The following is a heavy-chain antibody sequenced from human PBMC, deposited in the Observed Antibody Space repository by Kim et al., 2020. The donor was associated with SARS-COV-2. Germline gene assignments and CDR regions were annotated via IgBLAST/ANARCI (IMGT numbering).Heavy chain of an antibody. CDR3: AAGATMVRGVIGY. V-gene: IGHV4-59*01. CDR2: IYYSGST. D-gene: IGHD3-10*01. CDR1: GGSISSYY. Sequence: SETLSLTCTVSGGSISSYYWSWIRQPPGKGLEWIGYIYYSGSTNYNPSLKSRVTISVDTSKNQFSLKLSSVTAADTAVYYCAAGATMVRGVIGYWGQGTLVTVSS. J-gene: IGHJ4*02.